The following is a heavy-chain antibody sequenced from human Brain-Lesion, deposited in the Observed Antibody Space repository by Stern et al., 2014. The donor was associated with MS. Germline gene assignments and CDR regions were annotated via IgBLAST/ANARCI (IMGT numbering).Heavy chain of an antibody. CDR2: IYTTGST. CDR3: ARDKEDTNMAFRYFDN. CDR1: GGSVGSGSYD. J-gene: IGHJ4*02. D-gene: IGHD5-18*01. Sequence: QVQLLQSGPGLVKPSQTLSLTCTVSGGSVGSGSYDWSWIRQPAGKGLEWIGRIYTTGSTYYNPSLKSRVSISIDTSKNPLSLKLPSVTAADTAVYYCARDKEDTNMAFRYFDNWGQGTLVTVSS. V-gene: IGHV4-61*02.